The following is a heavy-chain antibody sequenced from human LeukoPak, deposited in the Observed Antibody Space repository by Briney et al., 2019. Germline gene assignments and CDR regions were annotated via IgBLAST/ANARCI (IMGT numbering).Heavy chain of an antibody. CDR2: IYSSGTT. CDR3: ARDQYGSGSRILYYYYYMDV. Sequence: SETLSLTCTVSGASINTYYWSWIRQPAGRGLEWIGHIYSSGTTDYNPSLQSRVSMSLDTSKNQFSLKLSSVTAAGTAVYYCARDQYGSGSRILYYYYYMDVWGKGTTVTISS. V-gene: IGHV4-4*07. CDR1: GASINTYY. D-gene: IGHD3-10*01. J-gene: IGHJ6*03.